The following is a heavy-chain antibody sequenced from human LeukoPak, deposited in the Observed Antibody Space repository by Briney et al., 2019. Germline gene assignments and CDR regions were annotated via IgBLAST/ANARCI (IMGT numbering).Heavy chain of an antibody. V-gene: IGHV3-48*03. CDR3: ARARSRAYYYDSSGPGAFDI. J-gene: IGHJ3*02. D-gene: IGHD3-22*01. CDR2: ISSSGSTI. CDR1: GFTSSSYE. Sequence: GGSLRLSCAASGFTSSSYEMNWVRQAPGKGLEWVSYISSSGSTIYYADSVKGRFTISRDNAKNSLYLQMNSLRAEDTAVYYCARARSRAYYYDSSGPGAFDIWGQGTMVTVSS.